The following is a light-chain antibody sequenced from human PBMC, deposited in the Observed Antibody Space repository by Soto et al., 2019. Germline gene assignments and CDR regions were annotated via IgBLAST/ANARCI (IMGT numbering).Light chain of an antibody. J-gene: IGKJ3*01. CDR3: QQYNNWPPVT. CDR1: QSVSSN. V-gene: IGKV3-15*01. CDR2: GAS. Sequence: EIVMTQSPATLSVSPGERATLSCRASQSVSSNLAWYQQKPGQAPRLLIYGASTRATGIPARFSGSGSGTGFTLTISSLQSEDFAVYYCQQYNNWPPVTFGPGTKVDIK.